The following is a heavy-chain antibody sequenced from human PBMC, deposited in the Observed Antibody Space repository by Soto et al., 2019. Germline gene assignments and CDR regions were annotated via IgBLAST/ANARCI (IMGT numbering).Heavy chain of an antibody. J-gene: IGHJ4*02. CDR1: GGSISSSSYS. Sequence: QLQLQESGPGLVKPSETLSLTCTVSGGSISSSSYSWGWIRQPPGKRLEWIGGMYYSVSTYFNPSLKSRGTLSVDTSKNQFSLKLSSVTAADTAVYYCARWYGSEVFDYWGQGTLVTVSS. CDR2: MYYSVST. V-gene: IGHV4-39*01. CDR3: ARWYGSEVFDY. D-gene: IGHD3-10*01.